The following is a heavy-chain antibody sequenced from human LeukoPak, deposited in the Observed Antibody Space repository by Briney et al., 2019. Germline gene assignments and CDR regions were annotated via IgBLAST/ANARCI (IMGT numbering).Heavy chain of an antibody. Sequence: GGSLRLSCAASGFTFSSYDMHWVRQPTGKGLEWVSAIGTAGDTYYPGSVKGRFTISRENAKNSLYLQMNSLRAGDTAVYYCARGYYDSSGYYYDYWGQGTLVTVSS. J-gene: IGHJ4*02. CDR2: IGTAGDT. D-gene: IGHD3-22*01. CDR3: ARGYYDSSGYYYDY. V-gene: IGHV3-13*01. CDR1: GFTFSSYD.